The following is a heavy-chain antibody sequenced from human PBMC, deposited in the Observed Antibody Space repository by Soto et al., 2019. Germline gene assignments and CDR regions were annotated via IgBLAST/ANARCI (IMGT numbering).Heavy chain of an antibody. CDR2: ISAHNGNT. Sequence: QVHLVQSGAEVKKPGASVKVSCQGSGYAFTTYGITWVRQAPGQGLEWMGWISAHNGNTNYAQKLQGRVTVTRDTSTSTAYMELSSLRYDDTAVYSCARGRYGDYWGQGALVTVSS. J-gene: IGHJ4*02. V-gene: IGHV1-18*01. D-gene: IGHD1-1*01. CDR1: GYAFTTYG. CDR3: ARGRYGDY.